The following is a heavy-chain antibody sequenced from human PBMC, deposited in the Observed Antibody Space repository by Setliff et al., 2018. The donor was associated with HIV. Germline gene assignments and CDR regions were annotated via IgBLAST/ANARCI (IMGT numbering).Heavy chain of an antibody. D-gene: IGHD1-26*01. CDR2: IYTSGRT. Sequence: PSETLSLTCTVSGGSVNSGTYYWSWIRQPAGKGLEWIGHIYTSGRTNYNPSLKSRVTISVDTSKNHFSLKLSSVTAADTAVYYCAGDAGYKGAADYWGQGTLVTVSS. J-gene: IGHJ4*02. CDR3: AGDAGYKGAADY. CDR1: GGSVNSGTYY. V-gene: IGHV4-61*09.